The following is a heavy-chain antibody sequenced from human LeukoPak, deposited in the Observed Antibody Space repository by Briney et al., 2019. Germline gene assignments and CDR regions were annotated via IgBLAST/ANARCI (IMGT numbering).Heavy chain of an antibody. CDR3: ARPLSLGYCSGGSCYGRGAWFDR. CDR1: GGSISSSNW. Sequence: SGTLSLTCAVSGGSISSSNWWSWVRQPSRKGLEWIGQIYHSGSTNYNPSLKSRVTISVGKSKNQFSLKLRSVTAADTAVYYCARPLSLGYCSGGSCYGRGAWFDRWGQGTLVTVSS. J-gene: IGHJ5*02. CDR2: IYHSGST. D-gene: IGHD2-15*01. V-gene: IGHV4-4*02.